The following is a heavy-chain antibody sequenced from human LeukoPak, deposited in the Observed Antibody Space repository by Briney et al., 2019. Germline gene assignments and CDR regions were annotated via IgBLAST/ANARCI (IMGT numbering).Heavy chain of an antibody. CDR2: IYTTGST. J-gene: IGHJ3*02. CDR3: ARRQLGYCGSTSCPDAFDI. D-gene: IGHD2-2*01. V-gene: IGHV4-61*02. CDR1: GGSVSSGSYY. Sequence: PSETLSLTCTVSGGSVSSGSYYWNWIRQPAGKGLEWIGRIYTTGSTNYNPSLKSRVTISVDTSKNQFSLKVSSVTAADTAVYYCARRQLGYCGSTSCPDAFDIWGQGTMVTVSS.